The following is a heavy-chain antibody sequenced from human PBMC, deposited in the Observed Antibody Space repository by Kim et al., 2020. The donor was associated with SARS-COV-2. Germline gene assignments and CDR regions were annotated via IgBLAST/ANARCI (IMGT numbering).Heavy chain of an antibody. J-gene: IGHJ4*02. V-gene: IGHV3-23*01. CDR3: AKKRGYSSSWEDFDY. Sequence: DSGKGRLTNSRENSKNTLYLQMNSLRAEDTAVYYCAKKRGYSSSWEDFDYWGQGTLVTVSS. D-gene: IGHD6-13*01.